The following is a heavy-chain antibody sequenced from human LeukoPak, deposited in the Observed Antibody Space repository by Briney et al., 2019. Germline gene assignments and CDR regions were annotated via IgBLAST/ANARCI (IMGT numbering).Heavy chain of an antibody. Sequence: SETLSLTCAVSGGSISRSNWWSWVRQPPGKGLEWIGEIYHSGSTNYNPSLKSRVTISVDKSKNQFSLKLSSVTAADTAVYYCTTRDYYDSSGYLSDAFDIWGQGTMVTVSS. V-gene: IGHV4-4*02. D-gene: IGHD3-22*01. J-gene: IGHJ3*02. CDR3: TTRDYYDSSGYLSDAFDI. CDR1: GGSISRSNW. CDR2: IYHSGST.